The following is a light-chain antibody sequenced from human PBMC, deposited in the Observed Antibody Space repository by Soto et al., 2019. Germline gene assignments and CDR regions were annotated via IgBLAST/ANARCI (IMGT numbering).Light chain of an antibody. CDR3: QKYGGSIT. CDR1: HTVNNNY. Sequence: EIVLTQSPGTLSLSPRERATLSCRASHTVNNNYLAWYQQRPGQAPRLLISGASSRATGIPDRFSGSGSGTDFTLTISRLEPEDFAVYYCQKYGGSITFGGGTKVEIK. V-gene: IGKV3-20*01. CDR2: GAS. J-gene: IGKJ4*01.